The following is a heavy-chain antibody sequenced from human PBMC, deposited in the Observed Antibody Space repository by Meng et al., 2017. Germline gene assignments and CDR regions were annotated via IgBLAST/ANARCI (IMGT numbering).Heavy chain of an antibody. CDR1: RGSINNRNL. CDR3: ASLKDYDGRGYYYFES. Sequence: QVQLQQSGPSLVEPSGTLSLTCTVSRGSINNRNLWSWVRLPPGKGLEWIGEVYLGGTIHHQPSLQSRVNISLDKAKDHLSLKLASVTAADTAVYYCASLKDYDGRGYYYFESWGQGTLVTVSS. J-gene: IGHJ4*02. D-gene: IGHD3-22*01. CDR2: VYLGGTI. V-gene: IGHV4-4*02.